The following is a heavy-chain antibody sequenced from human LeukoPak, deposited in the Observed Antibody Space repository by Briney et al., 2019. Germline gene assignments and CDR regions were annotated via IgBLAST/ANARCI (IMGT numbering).Heavy chain of an antibody. CDR2: INPNSGGT. CDR1: GYTFTSYG. V-gene: IGHV1-2*02. J-gene: IGHJ5*02. D-gene: IGHD1-26*01. CDR3: ARSAIVGATRGLDL. Sequence: GASVKVSCKASGYTFTSYGISWVRQAPGQGLEWMGWINPNSGGTNYAQKFQGRVTMTRDTSISTAYMELSRLRSDDTAVYYCARSAIVGATRGLDLWGQGTLVTVSS.